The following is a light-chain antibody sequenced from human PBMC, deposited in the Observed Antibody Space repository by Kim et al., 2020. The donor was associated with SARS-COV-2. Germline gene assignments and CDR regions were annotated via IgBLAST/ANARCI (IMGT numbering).Light chain of an antibody. Sequence: PGEKATRACRASQRVTRNYLAWYQQKAGQAPRLLIYGASGRPTGIADRFSGSGSGTDFTLTISRLEPEDFAVYYCQQYGSSLPSTFGQGTRLEIK. CDR3: QQYGSSLPST. V-gene: IGKV3-20*01. CDR1: QRVTRNY. CDR2: GAS. J-gene: IGKJ5*01.